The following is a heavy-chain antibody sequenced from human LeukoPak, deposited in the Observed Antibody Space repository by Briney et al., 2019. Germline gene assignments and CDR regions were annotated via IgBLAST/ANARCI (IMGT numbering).Heavy chain of an antibody. D-gene: IGHD2-2*01. J-gene: IGHJ6*02. CDR2: INHSGSN. Sequence: SETLSLTCAVYGGFFSGYYWSWIRQPAGKGLEWIGEINHSGSNNYNPSLKSRVTISVDTSKNQFSLKLSSVTAADTAVYYCARRPAATRRSPRSDHSYYYYYYGMDVWGQGTTVTVSS. V-gene: IGHV4-34*01. CDR3: ARRPAATRRSPRSDHSYYYYYYGMDV. CDR1: GGFFSGYY.